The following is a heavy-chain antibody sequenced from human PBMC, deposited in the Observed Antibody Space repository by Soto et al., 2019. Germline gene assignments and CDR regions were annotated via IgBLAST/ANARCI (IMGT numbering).Heavy chain of an antibody. CDR3: ARYVYGATGWFDP. J-gene: IGHJ5*02. V-gene: IGHV3-7*03. CDR1: VFTFSNYW. D-gene: IGHD3-16*01. Sequence: EVQLVESGGGLVQPGGSLRLSCAASVFTFSNYWMTWFRQAPGKGLEWVANIKQDESEKYYVDSVKGRFTISRDNGKNSLYLQMNSLRAEDTALYHCARYVYGATGWFDPWGQGTLVIVSS. CDR2: IKQDESEK.